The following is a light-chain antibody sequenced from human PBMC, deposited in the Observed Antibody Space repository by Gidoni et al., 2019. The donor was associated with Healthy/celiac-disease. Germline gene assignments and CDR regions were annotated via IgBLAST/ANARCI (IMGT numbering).Light chain of an antibody. CDR1: QSVSSY. Sequence: EIVLTQSPATLSLSPGERATLSCRASQSVSSYLAWYQQKPGPAPRLLIYDATNRSTGLPARFSGSVSGTDFTLTISSLEPEDFAVYYCQQRSNWPLPFGGGTKVEIK. CDR3: QQRSNWPLP. J-gene: IGKJ4*01. CDR2: DAT. V-gene: IGKV3-11*01.